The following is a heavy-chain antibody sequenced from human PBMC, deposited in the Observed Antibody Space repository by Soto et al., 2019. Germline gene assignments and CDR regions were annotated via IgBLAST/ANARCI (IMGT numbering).Heavy chain of an antibody. CDR1: EFTFSNYD. D-gene: IGHD3-22*01. J-gene: IGHJ6*02. V-gene: IGHV3-30*03. CDR2: ISYDGSDK. CDR3: ARGQPGSGYYYYYYYGMDV. Sequence: PGGSLRLSCAASEFTFSNYDMHWVRQAPGKGLEWVAFISYDGSDKYYADSVKGRFTISRDNSKNTLYLQMNSLRAEDTAVYYCARGQPGSGYYYYYYYGMDVWGQGTTVTSP.